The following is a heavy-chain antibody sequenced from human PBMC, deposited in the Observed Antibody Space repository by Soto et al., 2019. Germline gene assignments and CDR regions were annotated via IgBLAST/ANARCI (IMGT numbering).Heavy chain of an antibody. CDR2: IKKDGNEK. V-gene: IGHV3-7*01. J-gene: IGHJ3*02. CDR3: ARGLGSRGWYSPCDAFDI. D-gene: IGHD6-19*01. Sequence: EVQLVESGGGLVQPGGSLRLSCAVSGFTFSDYWMSWVRQAPGKGLEWVANIKKDGNEKYYVDSVKGRFTISRDNAKNSRYLQMNSLRAEDTAVYYSARGLGSRGWYSPCDAFDIWGQGTMVTFSS. CDR1: GFTFSDYW.